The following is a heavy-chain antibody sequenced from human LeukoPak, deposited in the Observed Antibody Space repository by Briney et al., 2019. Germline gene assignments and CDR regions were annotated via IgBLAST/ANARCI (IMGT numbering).Heavy chain of an antibody. D-gene: IGHD3-22*01. CDR3: AKDTHGSKWLLAVASGMDV. Sequence: GGSLRLSCAASGLTFSSYAMSWVRQAPGKGLEWVSAISGSGGSTYYADSVKGRFTISRDNSKNTLYLQMNSLRAEDTAVYYCAKDTHGSKWLLAVASGMDVWGQGTTVTVSS. CDR2: ISGSGGST. V-gene: IGHV3-23*01. J-gene: IGHJ6*02. CDR1: GLTFSSYA.